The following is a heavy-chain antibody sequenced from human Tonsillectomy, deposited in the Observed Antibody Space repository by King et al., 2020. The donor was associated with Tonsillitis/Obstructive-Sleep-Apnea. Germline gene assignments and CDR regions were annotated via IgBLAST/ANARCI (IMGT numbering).Heavy chain of an antibody. J-gene: IGHJ6*03. V-gene: IGHV1-18*01. Sequence: QLVQSGAEVKKPGASVKVSCKASGYTFTNYGINWVRQAPGQGLEWVGWISAYNGNTNYAQNLQGRVTMTTDTSTSTAYMEVRSLRSDDTAVYYCARGPVVTPEEDYYYYYMDGWGKGTTVTVSS. D-gene: IGHD4-23*01. CDR3: ARGPVVTPEEDYYYYYMDG. CDR2: ISAYNGNT. CDR1: GYTFTNYG.